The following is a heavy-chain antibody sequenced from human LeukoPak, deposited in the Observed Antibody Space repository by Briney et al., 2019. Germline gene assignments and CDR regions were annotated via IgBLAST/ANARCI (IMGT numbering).Heavy chain of an antibody. V-gene: IGHV3-72*01. J-gene: IGHJ4*02. CDR2: TRSKADSYTT. CDR1: GFTVSSNY. D-gene: IGHD2-8*02. CDR3: ARAGVTGGSWGY. Sequence: GGSLRLSCAASGFTVSSNYMDWVRQAPGKGLEWVGRTRSKADSYTTEYAASVKGRFTISRDDSKNSLYLHMNSLKTEDTAVYYCARAGVTGGSWGYWGQGTLVTVSS.